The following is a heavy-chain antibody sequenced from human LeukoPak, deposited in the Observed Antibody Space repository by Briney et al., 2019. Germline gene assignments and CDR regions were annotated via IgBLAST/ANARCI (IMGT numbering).Heavy chain of an antibody. V-gene: IGHV3-21*04. CDR3: AKEVERHLDLQY. J-gene: IGHJ4*02. Sequence: GGSLRLSCAASGFTFSSYSMNWVRQAPGKGLEWVSSISSSSSYIYYADSVKGRLTISRDNSKDTLYLQMSSLGADDTAEYYCAKEVERHLDLQYWGQGTLVTVSS. D-gene: IGHD4-11*01. CDR1: GFTFSSYS. CDR2: ISSSSSYI.